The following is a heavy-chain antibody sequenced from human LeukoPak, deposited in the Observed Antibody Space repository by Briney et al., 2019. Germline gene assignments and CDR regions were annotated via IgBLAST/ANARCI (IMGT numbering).Heavy chain of an antibody. CDR1: GGSLSGYY. V-gene: IGHV4-34*01. CDR3: GSSGFDY. J-gene: IGHJ4*02. Sequence: ASETLSLTCAVYGGSLSGYYWSWIRQPPGKGLEWIGEINHSGSTNYNPSLKSRVTISVDTSKNQFSLKLSSVTAADTAVYYCGSSGFDYWGQGTLVTVSS. CDR2: INHSGST. D-gene: IGHD2-15*01.